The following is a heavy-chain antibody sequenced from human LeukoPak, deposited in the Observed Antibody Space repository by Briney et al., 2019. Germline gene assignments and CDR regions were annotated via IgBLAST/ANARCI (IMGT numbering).Heavy chain of an antibody. CDR3: VGPTCLRGGYCTTNP. V-gene: IGHV1-69*01. D-gene: IGHD2-8*01. CDR2: IIPIFGTA. CDR1: GGTFSSYA. Sequence: GSSVKVSCKASGGTFSSYAISWVRQAPGQGLEWMGGIIPIFGTANYAQKFQGRVTITADESTSTAYMELSSLRSEDTAVYYCVGPTCLRGGYCTTNPWGQGTLVTVSS. J-gene: IGHJ5*02.